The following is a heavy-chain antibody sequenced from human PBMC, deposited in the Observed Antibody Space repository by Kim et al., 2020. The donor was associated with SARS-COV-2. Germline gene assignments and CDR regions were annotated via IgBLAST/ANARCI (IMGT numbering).Heavy chain of an antibody. J-gene: IGHJ5*02. Sequence: SETLSLTCTVSGGSISSGSYYWSWIRQPAGKGLEWIGRIYTSRSTNYNPSLKSRVTISVDTSKNQFSLKLSSVTAADTAVYYCARDVCTITLCYNWFDPWGHGTLVTVSS. CDR3: ARDVCTITLCYNWFDP. CDR2: IYTSRST. D-gene: IGHD2-2*01. CDR1: GGSISSGSYY. V-gene: IGHV4-61*02.